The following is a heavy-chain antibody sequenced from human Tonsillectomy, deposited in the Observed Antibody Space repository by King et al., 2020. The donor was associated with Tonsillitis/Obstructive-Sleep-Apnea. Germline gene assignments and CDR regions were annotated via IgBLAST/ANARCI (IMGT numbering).Heavy chain of an antibody. Sequence: QLQESGPGLVKPSETLSLTCTVSGGSISSYYWSWIRQPPGKGLEWIGYIHYSGSTNHNPSLKSRVTISVDTSTNKISLILSSVTAADTAVYYCACASYCGGDCPSYYWGQGTLVTVSS. CDR1: GGSISSYY. D-gene: IGHD2-21*01. J-gene: IGHJ4*02. CDR3: ACASYCGGDCPSYY. CDR2: IHYSGST. V-gene: IGHV4-59*08.